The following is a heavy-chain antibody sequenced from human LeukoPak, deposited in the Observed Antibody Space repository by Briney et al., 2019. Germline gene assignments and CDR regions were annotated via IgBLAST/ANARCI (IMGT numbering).Heavy chain of an antibody. D-gene: IGHD3-3*01. J-gene: IGHJ6*04. CDR1: GGSISSGGYC. V-gene: IGHV4-30-2*01. CDR2: IYHSGST. Sequence: SETLSLTCTVSGGSISSGGYCWSWIRQPPGKGLEWIGYIYHSGSTYYNPSLKSRVTISVDRSKNQFSLKLSSVTAADTAVYYCARDPPDSSHYDFWPAPVDVWGKGTTVTVSS. CDR3: ARDPPDSSHYDFWPAPVDV.